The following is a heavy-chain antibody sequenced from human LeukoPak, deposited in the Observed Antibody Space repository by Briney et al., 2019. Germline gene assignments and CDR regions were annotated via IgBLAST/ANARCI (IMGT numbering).Heavy chain of an antibody. V-gene: IGHV1-2*02. J-gene: IGHJ6*02. Sequence: ASVKVSCKASGYTFTGYYMHWVRQAPGQGLEWMGWINPNSGGTNYAQKFQGRVTMTRDTSISTAYMELSRLRSDDTAVYYCARDQYYYGSGSYYVYGMDVWGQGTTVTVSS. D-gene: IGHD3-10*01. CDR3: ARDQYYYGSGSYYVYGMDV. CDR1: GYTFTGYY. CDR2: INPNSGGT.